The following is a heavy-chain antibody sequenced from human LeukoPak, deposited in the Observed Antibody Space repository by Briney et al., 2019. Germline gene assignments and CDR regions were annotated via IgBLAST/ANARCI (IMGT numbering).Heavy chain of an antibody. CDR2: INNDGNDI. V-gene: IGHV3-74*01. Sequence: GGSLRLSCAASGFTFNAHWMYWVRQGPGKGLVWVSRINNDGNDITYADSVKGRFTISRDNAKNTLYLQMNGLRVEDTAVYYCTRAGYNWEHDYWGQGTLVTVSS. CDR3: TRAGYNWEHDY. J-gene: IGHJ4*02. D-gene: IGHD5-24*01. CDR1: GFTFNAHW.